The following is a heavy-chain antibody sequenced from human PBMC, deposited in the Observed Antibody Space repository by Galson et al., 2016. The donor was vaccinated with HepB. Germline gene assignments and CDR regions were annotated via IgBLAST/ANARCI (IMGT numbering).Heavy chain of an antibody. CDR3: ANRPLHTIFGAGGNYFDY. D-gene: IGHD3-3*01. Sequence: SLRLSCAASGFTFSSYAMGWVRQAPGKGLEWVSGISGNGGSTYYADSVKGRSTISRDNSKNTLYVQMNSLRAEDTAVHYCANRPLHTIFGAGGNYFDYWGQGTLVTVSS. CDR1: GFTFSSYA. V-gene: IGHV3-23*01. J-gene: IGHJ4*02. CDR2: ISGNGGST.